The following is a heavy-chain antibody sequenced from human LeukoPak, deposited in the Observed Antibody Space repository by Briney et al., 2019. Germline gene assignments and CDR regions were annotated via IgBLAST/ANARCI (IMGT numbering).Heavy chain of an antibody. CDR3: ARRFLRLGELSPIDY. J-gene: IGHJ4*02. Sequence: IPSETLSLTCTVSGGSISSYYWGWIRQPPGEGLEWIGSIYYSGSTYYNPSLKSRVTISVDTSKNQFSLKPSSVTAADPAVYYRARRFLRLGELSPIDYWGQGTLVTVSS. CDR2: IYYSGST. CDR1: GGSISSYY. D-gene: IGHD3-16*02. V-gene: IGHV4-39*01.